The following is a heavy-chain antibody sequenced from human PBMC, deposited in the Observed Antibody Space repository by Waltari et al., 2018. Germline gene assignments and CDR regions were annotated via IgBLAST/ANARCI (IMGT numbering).Heavy chain of an antibody. V-gene: IGHV3-30*18. CDR3: AKQESGSYFEY. D-gene: IGHD1-26*01. J-gene: IGHJ4*02. CDR1: GFPFRSYG. CDR2: ISYDGSAK. Sequence: QVQLVESGGGVVQPGTSVRLSCAASGFPFRSYGMHWVRQAPGKGLHWVAVISYDGSAKYYADSVHGRFIISRDNSENTLYLQMNSLTAEDTAVYYCAKQESGSYFEYWGQGTLVTVSS.